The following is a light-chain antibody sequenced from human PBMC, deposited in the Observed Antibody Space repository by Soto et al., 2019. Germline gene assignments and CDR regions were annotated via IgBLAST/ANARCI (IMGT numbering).Light chain of an antibody. J-gene: IGKJ1*01. CDR1: QSTSKW. CDR3: QQYNSFSRT. Sequence: DIQVTQSPSTLSASVGDRVTITCRASQSTSKWLAWYQVRPGKAPKLLIYDASSLASGVPSRFSGSGSGTEFTLTINSLQPDDFATYYCQQYNSFSRTFGQGTKVDI. CDR2: DAS. V-gene: IGKV1-5*01.